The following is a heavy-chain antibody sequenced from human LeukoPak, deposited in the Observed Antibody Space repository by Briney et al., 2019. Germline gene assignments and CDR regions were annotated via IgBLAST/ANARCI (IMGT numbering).Heavy chain of an antibody. V-gene: IGHV4-39*01. J-gene: IGHJ5*02. CDR1: GVSISSSSYY. D-gene: IGHD3-10*01. Sequence: PSETLSLTCTVSGVSISSSSYYWGWIRQPPGKGLEWIGRIYYSGSTYYNPSLKSRVTISVDTSKNQFSLKLSSVTPADTAVYYCARHPWFGELSRHNWFDPWGQGTLVTVSS. CDR3: ARHPWFGELSRHNWFDP. CDR2: IYYSGST.